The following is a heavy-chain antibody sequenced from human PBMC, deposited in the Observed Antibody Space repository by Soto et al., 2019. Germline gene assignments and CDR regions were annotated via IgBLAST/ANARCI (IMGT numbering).Heavy chain of an antibody. J-gene: IGHJ6*02. D-gene: IGHD1-1*01. V-gene: IGHV3-23*01. CDR3: ARMQGPTAYYYAMDV. Sequence: EVQLLESGGGLVQPGGSLRLSCAASGFRFNNYAMSWVRQAPGKGLEWVSRISGSGGSTHYPDSVKGRFTISRDNSKNTLYLQINSLRVEDTAVYYCARMQGPTAYYYAMDVWGQGTTVTVSS. CDR1: GFRFNNYA. CDR2: ISGSGGST.